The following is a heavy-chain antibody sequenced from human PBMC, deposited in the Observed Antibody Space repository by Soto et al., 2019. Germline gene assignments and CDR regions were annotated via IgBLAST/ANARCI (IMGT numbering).Heavy chain of an antibody. V-gene: IGHV1-3*01. J-gene: IGHJ4*02. D-gene: IGHD3-10*01. Sequence: QVQLVQSGAEVKKPGASVKVSCKASGYTFTSYAMHWVRQAPGQRLEWMGWINAGNGNTKYSQKFQGRVTITTDTSASTAYMELSSLRSEDTAVYYCASGGSLWFGELTIDSWGQGTLVTVSS. CDR1: GYTFTSYA. CDR2: INAGNGNT. CDR3: ASGGSLWFGELTIDS.